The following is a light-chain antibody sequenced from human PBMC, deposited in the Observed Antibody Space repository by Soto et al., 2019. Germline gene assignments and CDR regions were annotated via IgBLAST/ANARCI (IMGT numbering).Light chain of an antibody. CDR1: QSISSW. CDR2: DAS. J-gene: IGKJ1*01. V-gene: IGKV1-5*01. Sequence: DIQMTQSPSTLSVSVGDRVTITCRASQSISSWLAWYQQKPGKAPKRLIYDASSWGSGVPSRFRGSGSGTEFPHAISSLRPDYFATYYCQQHNSYSRTFGQGTKVEIK. CDR3: QQHNSYSRT.